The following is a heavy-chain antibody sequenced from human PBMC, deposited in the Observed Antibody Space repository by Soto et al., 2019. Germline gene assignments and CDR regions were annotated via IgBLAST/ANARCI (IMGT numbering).Heavy chain of an antibody. CDR3: ARVSRGSNYYYGMDV. D-gene: IGHD3-10*01. CDR1: GGSVSSGSYY. J-gene: IGHJ6*02. CDR2: IYYSGST. Sequence: SETLSLTCTASGGSVSSGSYYWSWIRQPPGKVLEWIGYIYYSGSTNYNPSLKSRVTISVDTSKNQFSLNLISVTAADTAVYYCARVSRGSNYYYGMDVWGQGTTVTVSS. V-gene: IGHV4-61*01.